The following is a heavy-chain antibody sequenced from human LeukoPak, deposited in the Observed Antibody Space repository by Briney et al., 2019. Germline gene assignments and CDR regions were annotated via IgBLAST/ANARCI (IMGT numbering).Heavy chain of an antibody. CDR1: GYTFTGYY. CDR2: SNPNSGGT. J-gene: IGHJ4*02. V-gene: IGHV1-2*02. CDR3: ARAGGYVRRTNTFDY. D-gene: IGHD5-18*01. Sequence: ASVKVSCKASGYTFTGYYMHWVRQAPGQGLEWRGWSNPNSGGTNYVQTFQGRVTMTRDTSISTAYMELSRLRSDDTAVYYCARAGGYVRRTNTFDYWGQGTLVTVSS.